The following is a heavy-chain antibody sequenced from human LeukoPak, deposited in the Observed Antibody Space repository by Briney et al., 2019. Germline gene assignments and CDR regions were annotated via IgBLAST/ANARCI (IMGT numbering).Heavy chain of an antibody. Sequence: ASVKVSCKASGYTFTGYYMHWVRQAPGQGLEWMGWINPNSGGTNYAQKFQGRVTMTRDTSISTAYMELSRLRSDDTAVYYCARGASSGYYAYYYMDVWGKGTTVTVSS. V-gene: IGHV1-2*02. CDR3: ARGASSGYYAYYYMDV. J-gene: IGHJ6*03. D-gene: IGHD3-22*01. CDR1: GYTFTGYY. CDR2: INPNSGGT.